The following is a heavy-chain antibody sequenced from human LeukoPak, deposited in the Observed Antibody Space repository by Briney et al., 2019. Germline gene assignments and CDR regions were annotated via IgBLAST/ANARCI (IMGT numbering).Heavy chain of an antibody. V-gene: IGHV3-21*01. CDR3: ARDQGTTVTPYFDY. CDR2: ISSSSSYI. Sequence: GGSLRLSCAASGFPVSSYSMNWVRQAPGKGLEWVSSISSSSSYIYYADSVKGRFTISRDNAKNSLYLQMNSLRAEDTAVYYCARDQGTTVTPYFDYWGQGTLVTVSS. J-gene: IGHJ4*02. D-gene: IGHD4-17*01. CDR1: GFPVSSYS.